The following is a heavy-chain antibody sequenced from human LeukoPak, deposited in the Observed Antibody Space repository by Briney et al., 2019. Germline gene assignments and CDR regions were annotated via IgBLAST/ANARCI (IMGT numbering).Heavy chain of an antibody. V-gene: IGHV3-7*05. CDR2: IKQDGSEK. D-gene: IGHD5-24*01. Sequence: GGSLRLSCVASGFIFSSFWMTWVRQAPGKGLEWVANIKQDGSEKYYVDSVKGRFTISRDNAKNSLYLQMSSLRAEDTAVYYCDMAMDVWGRGTTVTVSS. CDR3: DMAMDV. J-gene: IGHJ6*02. CDR1: GFIFSSFW.